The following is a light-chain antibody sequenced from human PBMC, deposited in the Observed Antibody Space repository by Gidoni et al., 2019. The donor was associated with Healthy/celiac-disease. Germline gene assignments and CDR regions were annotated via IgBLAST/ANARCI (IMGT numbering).Light chain of an antibody. CDR3: QQLNSYPLT. J-gene: IGKJ4*01. Sequence: DIQLTKSQSFLSASVGDRVTITCRASEGISSYLAWYQQKPGKAPKLLISAASTLQSGVPSRFSGSGSGTEFTLTISSLQPEDFATYYCQQLNSYPLTFGGGTKVEIK. CDR2: AAS. V-gene: IGKV1-9*01. CDR1: EGISSY.